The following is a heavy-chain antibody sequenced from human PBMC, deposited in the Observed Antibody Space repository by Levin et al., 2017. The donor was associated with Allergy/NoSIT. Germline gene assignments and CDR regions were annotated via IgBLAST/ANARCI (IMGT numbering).Heavy chain of an antibody. CDR2: IYYSGST. J-gene: IGHJ5*02. Sequence: SETLSLTCTVSGGSISSGDYYWSWIRQPPGKGLEWIGYIYYSGSTYYNPSLKSRVTISVDTSKNQFSLKLSSVTAADTAVYYCARGSGDLAIDPWGQGTLVTVSS. V-gene: IGHV4-30-4*01. CDR3: ARGSGDLAIDP. CDR1: GGSISSGDYY. D-gene: IGHD1-26*01.